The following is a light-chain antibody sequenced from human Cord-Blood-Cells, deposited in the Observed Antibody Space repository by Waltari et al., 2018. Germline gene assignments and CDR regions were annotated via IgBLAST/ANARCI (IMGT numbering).Light chain of an antibody. CDR1: SRAVGGYNF. V-gene: IGLV2-8*01. CDR2: EVS. J-gene: IGLJ2*01. CDR3: SSYAGSNNVV. Sequence: QSALTQPPSASGSPGQSVTISCPGTSRAVGGYNFVSCYQQPPGKAPKLMIYEVSKRPSGVPDRFSGSKSGNTASLTVSELQAEDEAEYYCSSYAGSNNVVFGGGTKLTVL.